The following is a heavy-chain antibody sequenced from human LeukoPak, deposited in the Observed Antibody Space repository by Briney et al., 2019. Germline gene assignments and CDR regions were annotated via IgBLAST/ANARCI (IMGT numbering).Heavy chain of an antibody. D-gene: IGHD3-22*01. V-gene: IGHV4-34*01. Sequence: PSETLSLTCAVYGGTFTDYYWTWIRQPPGKGLEWIGSIYHSGSTYYNPSLKSRVTISVDTSKNQFSLKLSSVTAADTAVYYCARAGRGGYDSSGPNGWFDPWGQGTLVTVSS. CDR1: GGTFTDYY. CDR2: IYHSGST. J-gene: IGHJ5*02. CDR3: ARAGRGGYDSSGPNGWFDP.